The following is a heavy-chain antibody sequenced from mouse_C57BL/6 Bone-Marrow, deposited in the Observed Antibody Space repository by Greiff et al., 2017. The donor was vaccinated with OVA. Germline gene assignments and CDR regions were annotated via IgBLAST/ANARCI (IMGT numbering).Heavy chain of an antibody. J-gene: IGHJ1*03. V-gene: IGHV5-6*02. CDR2: ISSGGSYT. CDR3: ESHMVPSYWYFDV. Sequence: DVKLVESGGDLVKPGGSLKLSCAASGFTFSSYGMSWVRQTPDKRLEWVATISSGGSYTYYPDSVKGRFTISRDNAKNTLYLQMSSLKSEDTAMYYCESHMVPSYWYFDVWGTGTTVTVSS. CDR1: GFTFSSYG. D-gene: IGHD2-1*01.